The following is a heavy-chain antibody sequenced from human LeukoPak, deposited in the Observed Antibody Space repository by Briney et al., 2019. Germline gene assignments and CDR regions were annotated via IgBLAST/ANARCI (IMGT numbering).Heavy chain of an antibody. Sequence: GGSLRLSCAASGFTFSSYAMSWVRQAPGKGLEWVSAISGSGGSTYYADSVKGRFTISRDNSKNTLYLQMNSLRAEDTAVYYCAKGHSSGWYEGYFDHWGQGALVTVSS. D-gene: IGHD6-13*01. CDR1: GFTFSSYA. CDR2: ISGSGGST. V-gene: IGHV3-23*01. CDR3: AKGHSSGWYEGYFDH. J-gene: IGHJ4*02.